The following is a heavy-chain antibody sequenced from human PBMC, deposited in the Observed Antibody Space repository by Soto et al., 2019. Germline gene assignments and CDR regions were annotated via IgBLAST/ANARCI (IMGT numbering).Heavy chain of an antibody. D-gene: IGHD5-12*01. J-gene: IGHJ4*02. Sequence: ASVKVSCKASGGTFSSYTISWVRQAPGQRLEWMGWINAGNGNTKYSQKFQGRVTITRDTSASTGYMELSSLRSEDTAVYYCARGGYSGYESASYWGQGTLVTVSS. V-gene: IGHV1-3*01. CDR3: ARGGYSGYESASY. CDR2: INAGNGNT. CDR1: GGTFSSYT.